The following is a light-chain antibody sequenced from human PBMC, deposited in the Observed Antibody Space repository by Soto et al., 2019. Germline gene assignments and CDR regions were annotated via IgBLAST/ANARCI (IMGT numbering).Light chain of an antibody. CDR2: EVS. J-gene: IGLJ2*01. CDR1: SRDVGGYKY. CDR3: TSYRGSSTLV. Sequence: QSVLTQPASVSGSPGQSITISCTGTSRDVGGYKYVSWYQQHPGKAPKLIIDEVSNRPSGVSNRFSGSKSGNTASLTISGLQAEDEADYYCTSYRGSSTLVFGGGTKLTVL. V-gene: IGLV2-14*01.